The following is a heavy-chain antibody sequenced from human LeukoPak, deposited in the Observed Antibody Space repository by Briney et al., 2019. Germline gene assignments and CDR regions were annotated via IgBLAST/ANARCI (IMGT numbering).Heavy chain of an antibody. CDR2: IYYSGST. J-gene: IGHJ4*02. V-gene: IGHV4-39*07. Sequence: PSETLSLTCTVSGGSISSSSYYWGWIRQPPGKGLEWIGSIYYSGSTYYNPSLKSRVTISVDTSKNQFSLKLSSVTAADTAVYYCARDPAAGTLGYFDYWGQGTLVTVSS. CDR3: ARDPAAGTLGYFDY. CDR1: GGSISSSSYY. D-gene: IGHD6-13*01.